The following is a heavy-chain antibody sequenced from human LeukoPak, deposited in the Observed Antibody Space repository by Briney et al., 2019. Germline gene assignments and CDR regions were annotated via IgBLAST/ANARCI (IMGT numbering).Heavy chain of an antibody. V-gene: IGHV4-31*03. CDR1: GGSISSGDYY. D-gene: IGHD5-12*01. J-gene: IGHJ4*02. CDR3: ASGYSGYGGFFGDY. CDR2: IYYSGST. Sequence: SETLSLTCTVSGGSISSGDYYWSWIRQHPGKGLEWIGYIYYSGSTYYNPSLKSRVTISVDTSKNQFSLKLSSVTAADTAVYYCASGYSGYGGFFGDYWGQGTLVTVSS.